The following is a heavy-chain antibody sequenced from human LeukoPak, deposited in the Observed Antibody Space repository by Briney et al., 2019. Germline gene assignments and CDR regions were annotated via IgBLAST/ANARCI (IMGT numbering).Heavy chain of an antibody. CDR2: ISAYNGNT. CDR1: GYTFTSYG. D-gene: IGHD3-16*02. J-gene: IGHJ5*02. Sequence: ASVKVSCEASGYTFTSYGISWVRQAPGQGLEWMGWISAYNGNTNYAQKLQGRVTMTTDTSTSTAYMELRSLRSDDTAVYYCARDRIYDYVWGSYRYPWFDPWGQGTLVTVSS. V-gene: IGHV1-18*01. CDR3: ARDRIYDYVWGSYRYPWFDP.